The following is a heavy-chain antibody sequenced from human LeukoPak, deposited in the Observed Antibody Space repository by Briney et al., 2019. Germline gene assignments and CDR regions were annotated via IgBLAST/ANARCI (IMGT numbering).Heavy chain of an antibody. Sequence: PSETLSLTCTVSGGSMSSHYWSWVRQPPGKALEWIGYISHGGQTLSNPSLSSRVTISVDTSNNQFSLKLTSVTAADTAVYFCARDTYYTSGTYCIDYFDSWGQGALVTVSS. D-gene: IGHD3-10*01. V-gene: IGHV4-59*11. CDR1: GGSMSSHY. CDR3: ARDTYYTSGTYCIDYFDS. J-gene: IGHJ4*02. CDR2: ISHGGQT.